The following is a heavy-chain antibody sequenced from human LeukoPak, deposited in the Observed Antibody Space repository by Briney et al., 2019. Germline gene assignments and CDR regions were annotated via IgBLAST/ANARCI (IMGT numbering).Heavy chain of an antibody. CDR2: IYCSGST. CDR3: ARAYCSSTSCSRDDAFDI. D-gene: IGHD2-2*01. Sequence: SETLSLTCTVSGGSISSYYWSWIRQPPGKGLEWIGYIYCSGSTNYNPSLKSRVTISVDTSKNQFSLKLSSVTAADTAVYYCARAYCSSTSCSRDDAFDIWGQGTMVTVSS. J-gene: IGHJ3*02. V-gene: IGHV4-59*01. CDR1: GGSISSYY.